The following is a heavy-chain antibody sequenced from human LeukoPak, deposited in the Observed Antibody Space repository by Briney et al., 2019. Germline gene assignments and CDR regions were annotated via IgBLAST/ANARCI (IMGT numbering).Heavy chain of an antibody. J-gene: IGHJ2*01. D-gene: IGHD3-9*01. CDR2: IYSGGST. CDR1: GFTFSSYW. Sequence: GGSLRLSCAASGFTFSSYWMHWVRQAPGKGLEWVSVIYSGGSTYYADSVKGRFTISRDNSKNTLYLQMNSLRAEDTAVYYCARDHYDILTGYRGWYFDLWGRGTLVTVSS. CDR3: ARDHYDILTGYRGWYFDL. V-gene: IGHV3-53*01.